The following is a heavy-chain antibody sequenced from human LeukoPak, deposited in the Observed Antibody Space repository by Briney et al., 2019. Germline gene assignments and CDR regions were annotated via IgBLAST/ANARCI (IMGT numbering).Heavy chain of an antibody. D-gene: IGHD6-13*01. CDR3: AKEITDSNSLTFDH. V-gene: IGHV4-31*03. Sequence: PSETLSLTCTVSGGSISSGGYYWSWIRQHPGKGLEWIGYIYYSGSTYYNPSLKSRVTISVDTSKNQFSLKLSSVTAEDTAVYYCAKEITDSNSLTFDHWGQGTLVTVSS. CDR1: GGSISSGGYY. CDR2: IYYSGST. J-gene: IGHJ4*02.